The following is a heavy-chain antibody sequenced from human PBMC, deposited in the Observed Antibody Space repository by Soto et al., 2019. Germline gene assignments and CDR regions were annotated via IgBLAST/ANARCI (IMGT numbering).Heavy chain of an antibody. CDR1: SGSISSTSYY. CDR2: ICYDGTT. D-gene: IGHD3-22*01. CDR3: ARQGRNTKIVLVKHYAADF. V-gene: IGHV4-39*01. J-gene: IGHJ6*02. Sequence: PSETLSLTCTVSSGSISSTSYYWARIRQPPGKGLEWIGAICYDGTTYYTESLKSRVSISVDTSKNQFSLKLNSVTAADTAVYFCARQGRNTKIVLVKHYAADFWGQGTALTVSS.